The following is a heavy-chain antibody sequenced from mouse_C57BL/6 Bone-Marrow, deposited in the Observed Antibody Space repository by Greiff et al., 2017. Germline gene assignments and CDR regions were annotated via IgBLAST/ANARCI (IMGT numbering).Heavy chain of an antibody. J-gene: IGHJ4*01. CDR2: ISDGGSYT. CDR1: GFTFSSYA. D-gene: IGHD2-5*01. Sequence: EVHLVESGGGLVKPGGSLKLSCAASGFTFSSYAMSWVRQTPEKRLEWVATISDGGSYTYYPDNVKGRFTISRDNAKNTLYLQMSHLKSEDTAMYYCARSYYSNYWAMDYWGQGTSVTVSS. CDR3: ARSYYSNYWAMDY. V-gene: IGHV5-4*01.